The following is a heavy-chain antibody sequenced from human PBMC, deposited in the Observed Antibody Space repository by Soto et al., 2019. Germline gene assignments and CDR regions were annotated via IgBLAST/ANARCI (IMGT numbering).Heavy chain of an antibody. CDR3: AKDIYSDGGSYYLEGDAFDI. D-gene: IGHD1-26*01. J-gene: IGHJ3*02. CDR1: GLTFNTSG. V-gene: IGHV3-30*18. CDR2: ISYDGATQ. Sequence: GGSLRLSCEVSGLTFNTSGMHWVRQAPGKGLEWLAVISYDGATQYYGDTVKGRFTISRDNAKNSLYLQMNSLRAEDTALYYCAKDIYSDGGSYYLEGDAFDIWGQGTMVTVSS.